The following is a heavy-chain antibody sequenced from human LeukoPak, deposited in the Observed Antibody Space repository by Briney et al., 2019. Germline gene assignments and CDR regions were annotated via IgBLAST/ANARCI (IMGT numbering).Heavy chain of an antibody. CDR3: ARASAAGTHIDY. Sequence: PSQTLSLTCTVSGGSISSGGYYWSWIRQHPGKGLEWIGYIYYSGSTYYNPSLKSRVTIFVDTSKNQFSLKLSSVTAADTAVYYCARASAAGTHIDYWGQGTLVTVSS. D-gene: IGHD6-13*01. CDR2: IYYSGST. J-gene: IGHJ4*02. V-gene: IGHV4-31*03. CDR1: GGSISSGGYY.